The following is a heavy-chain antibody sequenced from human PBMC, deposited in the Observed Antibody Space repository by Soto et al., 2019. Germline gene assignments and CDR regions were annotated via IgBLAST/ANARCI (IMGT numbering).Heavy chain of an antibody. Sequence: SVKVSCKASGGTFSSYAISWVRQAPGQGLEWMGGIIPIFGTANYAQKFQGRVTITADESTSTAYMELSSLRSEDTAVYYCARAKNSGYYDSSGYFLNAFDIWGQGTMVTVSS. CDR2: IIPIFGTA. D-gene: IGHD3-22*01. CDR3: ARAKNSGYYDSSGYFLNAFDI. J-gene: IGHJ3*02. V-gene: IGHV1-69*13. CDR1: GGTFSSYA.